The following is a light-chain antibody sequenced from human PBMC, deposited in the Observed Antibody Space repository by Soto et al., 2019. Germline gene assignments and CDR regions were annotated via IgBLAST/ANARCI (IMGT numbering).Light chain of an antibody. V-gene: IGKV3-20*01. J-gene: IGKJ1*01. CDR3: QQYSSSPRT. CDR2: GAS. Sequence: EIVLTQFPGTLSLSPGERATLSCRASQSISNNYLAWYQQKPGQAPRLLIYGASSRATGIPDRFSGSGSGTDFTLTISRLEPEDFAVYYCQQYSSSPRTFGQGTKVEIK. CDR1: QSISNNY.